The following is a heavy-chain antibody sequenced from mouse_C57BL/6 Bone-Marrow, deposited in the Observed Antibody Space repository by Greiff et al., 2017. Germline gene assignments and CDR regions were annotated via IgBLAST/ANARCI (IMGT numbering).Heavy chain of an antibody. Sequence: VQLQQSGAELVKPGASVKLSCTASGFNINDYYMHWVKQRTEQGLEWIGRIDPEDGETKYAPKFQGKATITADTSSNTAYLQLSSLTSEDTAIYYCAKSALIYYYACDFDCWGQGTTLTVSS. CDR3: AKSALIYYYACDFDC. CDR2: IDPEDGET. J-gene: IGHJ2*01. D-gene: IGHD1-1*01. CDR1: GFNINDYY. V-gene: IGHV14-2*01.